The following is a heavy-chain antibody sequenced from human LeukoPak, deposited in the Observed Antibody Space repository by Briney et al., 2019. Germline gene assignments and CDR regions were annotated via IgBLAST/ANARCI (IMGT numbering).Heavy chain of an antibody. Sequence: GGSLRLSCAASGFTFSSYAMHWVRQAPGKGLEWVGRIKSKTDGETTDYAAPVKGRFTISRDDSKDTLFLQMNSLKTEDTGVYYCTTAGSGSPFRYWGQGTLVTVSS. CDR2: IKSKTDGETT. CDR3: TTAGSGSPFRY. V-gene: IGHV3-15*01. J-gene: IGHJ4*02. CDR1: GFTFSSYA. D-gene: IGHD1-26*01.